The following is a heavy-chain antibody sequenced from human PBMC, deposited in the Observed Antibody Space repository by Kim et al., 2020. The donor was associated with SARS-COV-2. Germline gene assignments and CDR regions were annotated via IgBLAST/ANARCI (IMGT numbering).Heavy chain of an antibody. V-gene: IGHV3-23*01. CDR3: AKDPPIAAAGTRFDY. D-gene: IGHD6-13*01. J-gene: IGHJ4*02. Sequence: DSVKGRFTLSRDNSKNTLYLQMNSLRAEDTAVYYCAKDPPIAAAGTRFDYWGQGTLVTVSS.